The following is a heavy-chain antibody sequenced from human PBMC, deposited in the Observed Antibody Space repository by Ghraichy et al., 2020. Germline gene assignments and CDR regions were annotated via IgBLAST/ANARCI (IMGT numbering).Heavy chain of an antibody. D-gene: IGHD4-17*01. CDR3: ARGAHDYAFDF. CDR1: GDVIGAGGYS. V-gene: IGHV4-30-2*06. CDR2: TYHDGTT. J-gene: IGHJ4*02. Sequence: SQTLSLTCAVSGDVIGAGGYSWSWIRQSPGKGLEWVGYTYHDGTTHLNPSLKNRVTILVDKSKNQFSLNLSSLTAADTAVYYCARGAHDYAFDFWRQGAPVTVTS.